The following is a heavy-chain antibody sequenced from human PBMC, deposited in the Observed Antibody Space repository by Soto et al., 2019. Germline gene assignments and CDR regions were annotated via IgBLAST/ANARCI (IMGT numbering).Heavy chain of an antibody. J-gene: IGHJ4*02. V-gene: IGHV1-18*01. CDR3: ARDGRTLYSIGWYPIPYYFDY. CDR1: GYTFTSYG. D-gene: IGHD6-19*01. Sequence: QVQLVQSGAEVKKPGASVKVSCKASGYTFTSYGISWVRQAPGQGLEWMGWISAYNGNTNYAQKLQGRVTMTTDTATSTAYMELRSLRSDDTAVYYCARDGRTLYSIGWYPIPYYFDYWGQGTLVTVSS. CDR2: ISAYNGNT.